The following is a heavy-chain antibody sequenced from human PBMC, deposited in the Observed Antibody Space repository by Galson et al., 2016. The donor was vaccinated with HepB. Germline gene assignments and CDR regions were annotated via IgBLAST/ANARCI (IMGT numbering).Heavy chain of an antibody. Sequence: SLRLSCAASGFTFSNYVLSWVRQAPGKGLEWVSSVTGSGLSTYYADSVKGRFTISRDNSKNTLFLQMNSLKAEDTALYYCAKHYSLGSFDVWGQGTMVTVSS. V-gene: IGHV3-23*01. CDR1: GFTFSNYV. CDR2: VTGSGLST. J-gene: IGHJ3*01. D-gene: IGHD4-11*01. CDR3: AKHYSLGSFDV.